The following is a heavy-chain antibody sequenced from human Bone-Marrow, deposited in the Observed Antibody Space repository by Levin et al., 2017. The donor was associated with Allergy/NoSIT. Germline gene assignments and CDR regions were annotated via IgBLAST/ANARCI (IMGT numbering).Heavy chain of an antibody. D-gene: IGHD6-13*01. J-gene: IGHJ6*02. CDR2: ISGSGGST. V-gene: IGHV3-23*01. CDR3: AKWMGVAALSKYYYYGMDV. Sequence: GGSLRLSCAASGFTFSSYAMSWVRQAPGKGLEWVSAISGSGGSTYYADSVKGRFTISRDNSKNTLYLQMNSLRAEDTAVYYCAKWMGVAALSKYYYYGMDVWGQGTTVTVSS. CDR1: GFTFSSYA.